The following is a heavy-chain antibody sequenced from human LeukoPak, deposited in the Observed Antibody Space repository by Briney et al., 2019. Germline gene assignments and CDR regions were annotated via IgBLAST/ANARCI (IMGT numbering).Heavy chain of an antibody. CDR1: GFTFSDHH. D-gene: IGHD3-22*01. V-gene: IGHV3-72*01. Sequence: GGSLRLSCAASGFTFSDHHMDWVRQAPGKGLEWIGRSKNKDYAYSTVYAASVKGRFTFSRDDPKNSLYLQMNSLTTEDTAVYYCTRIFYYGTRGYYPDFWGQGALVTVSS. J-gene: IGHJ4*02. CDR2: SKNKDYAYST. CDR3: TRIFYYGTRGYYPDF.